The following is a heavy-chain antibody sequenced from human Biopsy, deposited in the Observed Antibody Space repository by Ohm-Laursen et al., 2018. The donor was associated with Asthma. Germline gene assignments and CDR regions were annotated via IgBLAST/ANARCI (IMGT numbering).Heavy chain of an antibody. CDR1: GGSISVSNW. CDR3: ARRWRSYDSSNYYLDQ. D-gene: IGHD3-22*01. CDR2: IYHLGNA. J-gene: IGHJ4*02. V-gene: IGHV4-4*02. Sequence: SETPSLTCDVSGGSISVSNWWSWVRQPPGRGLEWIGQIYHLGNANYNPSLKSRVTMSVDKSKNQFSLKLTSVTAADTAVYFCARRWRSYDSSNYYLDQWGQGTLVTVSS.